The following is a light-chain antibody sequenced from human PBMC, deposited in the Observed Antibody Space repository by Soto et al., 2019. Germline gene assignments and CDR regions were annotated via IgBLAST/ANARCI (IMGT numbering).Light chain of an antibody. CDR2: DAS. J-gene: IGKJ2*01. V-gene: IGKV3-11*01. CDR3: QWSSGWPFT. Sequence: EVVLTQSPATLSLSPGERATLTCRASQSVSSYLAWYQQKPGKAPRLLIYDASVRATGIPARFSGSGSGTDFPLSSSSLEPEDFAVYYCQWSSGWPFTFGQGTKLEMK. CDR1: QSVSSY.